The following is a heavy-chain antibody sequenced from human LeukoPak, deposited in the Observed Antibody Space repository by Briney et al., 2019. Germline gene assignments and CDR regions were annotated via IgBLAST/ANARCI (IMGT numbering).Heavy chain of an antibody. V-gene: IGHV3-30*04. CDR3: ARGGSSIAAAGWY. Sequence: PGRPLRLSCAASGFTFSSYAMHWVRQAPGKGLEWVAVISYDGSNKYYADSVKGRFTISRDNSKNTLYLQMNSLRAEDTAVYYCARGGSSIAAAGWYWGQGTLAAVSS. CDR2: ISYDGSNK. J-gene: IGHJ4*02. CDR1: GFTFSSYA. D-gene: IGHD6-13*01.